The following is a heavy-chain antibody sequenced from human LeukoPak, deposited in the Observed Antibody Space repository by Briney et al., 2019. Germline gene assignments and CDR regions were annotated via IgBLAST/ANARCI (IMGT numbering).Heavy chain of an antibody. CDR1: GFTFSSYA. V-gene: IGHV3-23*01. CDR2: ISGSGGST. Sequence: GGSLRLACAASGFTFSSYAMSWVRQAPGKGLEWVSGISGSGGSTYYADSVMGRFTISRHNSRNTLYLQMNSLRAEDTAVYYCARVDTVMAYYFDLWGQGTLVTVSS. J-gene: IGHJ4*02. D-gene: IGHD5-18*01. CDR3: ARVDTVMAYYFDL.